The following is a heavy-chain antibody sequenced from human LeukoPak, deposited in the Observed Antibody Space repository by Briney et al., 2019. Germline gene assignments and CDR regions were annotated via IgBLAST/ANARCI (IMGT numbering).Heavy chain of an antibody. CDR3: ARTRGSKYHTPYWFDY. CDR1: GCAFSSYA. J-gene: IGHJ4*02. V-gene: IGHV1-69*05. CDR2: IIPIFGTA. Sequence: SVTLSCYASGCAFSSYAISWVRQAPGQGLEWMGRIIPIFGTANYAQKFQVRVTITTDEATSTAYMELSSLRSEDTAVYYCARTRGSKYHTPYWFDYWGQGTLVTVSS. D-gene: IGHD3-16*01.